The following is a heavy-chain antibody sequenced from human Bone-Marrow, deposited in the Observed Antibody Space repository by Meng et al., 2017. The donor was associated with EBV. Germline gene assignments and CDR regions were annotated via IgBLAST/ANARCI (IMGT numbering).Heavy chain of an antibody. V-gene: IGHV4-34*01. D-gene: IGHD2-15*01. Sequence: QGQLQPCGAGLLKPSETLSLTCAVYGGSFSGYYWSWIRQPPGKGLEWIGEINHSGSTNYNPSLKSRVTISVDTSKNQFSLKLSSVTAADTAVYYCARTLPRYCSGGSCSSRNDYWGQGTLVTVSS. CDR3: ARTLPRYCSGGSCSSRNDY. CDR2: INHSGST. CDR1: GGSFSGYY. J-gene: IGHJ4*02.